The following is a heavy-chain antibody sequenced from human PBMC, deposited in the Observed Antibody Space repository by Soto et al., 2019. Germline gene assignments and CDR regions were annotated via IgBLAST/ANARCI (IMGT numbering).Heavy chain of an antibody. Sequence: QVQLVQSGAEVHKPGASVKVSCKASGYTFTSYYMHWVRQAHGQGLEWMGIINPSGGSTSYAQKVQGRVNMTRDTSTSTVYMELSSLRAADTSVDYCATGLYSSASYYYYGRDVWGQGPTVTVSS. D-gene: IGHD6-6*01. CDR3: ATGLYSSASYYYYGRDV. CDR2: INPSGGST. V-gene: IGHV1-46*01. J-gene: IGHJ6*02. CDR1: GYTFTSYY.